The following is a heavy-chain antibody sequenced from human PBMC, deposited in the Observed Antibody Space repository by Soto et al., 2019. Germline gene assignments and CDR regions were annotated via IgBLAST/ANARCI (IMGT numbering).Heavy chain of an antibody. D-gene: IGHD6-19*01. CDR1: GFNFSSYW. V-gene: IGHV3-74*01. CDR3: ARDIAVAGTCWFDP. CDR2: INSDGSST. Sequence: GGSLRLSCAASGFNFSSYWMHRVRQNTGKGLVWVSRINSDGSSTSYADSVKGRFTISRDNAKNTLYLQMNSLRAEDTAVYYCARDIAVAGTCWFDPWGQGTLVTV. J-gene: IGHJ5*02.